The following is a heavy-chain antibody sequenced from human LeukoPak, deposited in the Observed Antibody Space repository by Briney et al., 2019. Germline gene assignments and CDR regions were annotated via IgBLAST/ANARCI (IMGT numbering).Heavy chain of an antibody. Sequence: GRSLRLSCAASGFTVSSNYMSWVRQAPGKGLEWVSVIYSGGSTYYADSVKGRFTISRDNSKNTLYLQMNSLRAEDTAVYYCARDSTARNYFDYWGQGTLVTVSS. CDR1: GFTVSSNY. V-gene: IGHV3-53*01. CDR2: IYSGGST. J-gene: IGHJ4*02. CDR3: ARDSTARNYFDY. D-gene: IGHD6-6*01.